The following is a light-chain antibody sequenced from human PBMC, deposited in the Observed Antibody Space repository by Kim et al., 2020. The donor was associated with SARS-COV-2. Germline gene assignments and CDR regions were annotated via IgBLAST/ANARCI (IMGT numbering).Light chain of an antibody. CDR2: HAS. CDR1: QSISGW. V-gene: IGKV1-5*01. CDR3: QHLGT. J-gene: IGKJ1*01. Sequence: SPLSASVGDRVAISCRASQSISGWLAWYQQKPGKAPKLLIYHASTVQGGVPSRFSGSGSGIEFTLTINNQQPDDFATYYCQHLGTFGLGTKVDIK.